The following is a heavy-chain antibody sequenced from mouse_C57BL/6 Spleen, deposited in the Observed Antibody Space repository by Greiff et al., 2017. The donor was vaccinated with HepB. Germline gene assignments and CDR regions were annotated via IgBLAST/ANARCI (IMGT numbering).Heavy chain of an antibody. D-gene: IGHD4-1*01. CDR1: GYTFTSYW. J-gene: IGHJ2*01. Sequence: QVQLQQPGAELVKPGASVKLSCKASGYTFTSYWMHWVKQRPGQGLEWIGMINPNSGSTNYNEKFKSKATLTVDKSSSTAYMQLSSLTSEDSAVYDCARDELEPYNYDYWGHGTTLTVSS. V-gene: IGHV1-64*01. CDR2: INPNSGST. CDR3: ARDELEPYNYDY.